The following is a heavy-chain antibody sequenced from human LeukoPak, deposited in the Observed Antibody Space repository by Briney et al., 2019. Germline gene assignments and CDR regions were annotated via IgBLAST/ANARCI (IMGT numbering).Heavy chain of an antibody. J-gene: IGHJ4*02. D-gene: IGHD3-22*01. CDR1: GFSFDDYG. CDR2: TNWNGDST. Sequence: GGSLRLSCAAPGFSFDDYGLTWVRQAPGKGLEWVSGTNWNGDSTDYADSVKGRFTISRDNAKNSLYLQMNSLRAEDTALYYCARDLRVVITGSFDSWGQGTLVTVSS. CDR3: ARDLRVVITGSFDS. V-gene: IGHV3-20*04.